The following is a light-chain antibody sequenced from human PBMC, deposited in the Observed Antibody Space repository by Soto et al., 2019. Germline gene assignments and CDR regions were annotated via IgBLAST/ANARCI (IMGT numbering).Light chain of an antibody. CDR3: AAWDDTLYGPGV. CDR1: SSNIGSNT. J-gene: IGLJ2*01. V-gene: IGLV1-44*01. Sequence: QSVLTQPPSASGTPGQRVTISCSGSSSNIGSNTVSWYQQLPGTAPKLLIYGNNQRSSGVPDRFSGSKSGTSASLAISGLQSEDEAAYYCAAWDDTLYGPGVFGGGTKLTVL. CDR2: GNN.